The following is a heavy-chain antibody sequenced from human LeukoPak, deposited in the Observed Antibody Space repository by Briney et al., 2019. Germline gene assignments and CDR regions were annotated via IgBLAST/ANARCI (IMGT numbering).Heavy chain of an antibody. CDR2: TYHSGST. V-gene: IGHV4-30-2*02. D-gene: IGHD1-26*01. Sequence: SETLSLTCAVSGGSISSGGYSWSWIRQPPGKGLDWIGYTYHSGSTYYNPSLKSRVIISVDTSRNQFSLKVSSVTAADTAVYYCARVYSGNYRDYWGQGALVTVSS. J-gene: IGHJ4*02. CDR1: GGSISSGGYS. CDR3: ARVYSGNYRDY.